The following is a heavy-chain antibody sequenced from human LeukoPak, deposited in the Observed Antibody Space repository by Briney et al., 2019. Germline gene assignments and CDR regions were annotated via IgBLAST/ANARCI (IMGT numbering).Heavy chain of an antibody. J-gene: IGHJ4*02. CDR1: GFTFSSYG. CDR2: IWYDGSNK. D-gene: IGHD5-12*01. V-gene: IGHV3-33*01. Sequence: GGPLRLSCAASGFTFSSYGMHWVRQAPGKGLEWVAVIWYDGSNKYYADSVKGRFTISRDNSKNTLYLQMNSLRAEDTAVYYCARGSIVATISYFDYWGQGTLVTVSS. CDR3: ARGSIVATISYFDY.